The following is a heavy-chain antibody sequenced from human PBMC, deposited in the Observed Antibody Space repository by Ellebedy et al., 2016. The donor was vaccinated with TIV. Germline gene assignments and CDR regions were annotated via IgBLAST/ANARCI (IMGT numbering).Heavy chain of an antibody. D-gene: IGHD6-6*01. CDR2: IHHTKGT. J-gene: IGHJ5*02. CDR1: DDSISRDKW. V-gene: IGHV4-4*02. Sequence: SETLSLTCGVSDDSISRDKWWTWVRQAPGRALEWIGEIHHTKGTNYNPSLKSRVSMSVDKSKNQFSLNINSVTAADTAVYYCARDSSSSRFDPWGQGTLVTVSS. CDR3: ARDSSSSRFDP.